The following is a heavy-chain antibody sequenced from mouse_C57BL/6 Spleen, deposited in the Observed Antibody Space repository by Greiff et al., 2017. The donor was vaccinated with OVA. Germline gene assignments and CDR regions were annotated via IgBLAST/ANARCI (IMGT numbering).Heavy chain of an antibody. V-gene: IGHV1-59*01. J-gene: IGHJ1*03. Sequence: VQLQQPGAELVRPGTSVKLSCKASGYTFTSYWMHWVKQRPGQGLEWIGVIDPSDSYTNYNQKFKGKATLTVDTSSSTAYMQLSSLTSEDSAVYYCARLGPLRWYFDVWGTGTTVTVSS. CDR1: GYTFTSYW. D-gene: IGHD1-1*01. CDR3: ARLGPLRWYFDV. CDR2: IDPSDSYT.